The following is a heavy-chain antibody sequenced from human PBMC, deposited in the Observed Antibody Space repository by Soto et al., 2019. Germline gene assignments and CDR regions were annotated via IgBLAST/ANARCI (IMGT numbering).Heavy chain of an antibody. V-gene: IGHV1-69*13. Sequence: ASVKVSCKASGGTFSSYAISWVRQAPGQGLEWMGGIIPIFGTANYAQKFQGRVTITADESTSTAYMELSSLRSEDTAVYYCARVVAVAGTPYYFDYWGQGTLVTVSS. CDR1: GGTFSSYA. CDR3: ARVVAVAGTPYYFDY. D-gene: IGHD6-19*01. J-gene: IGHJ4*02. CDR2: IIPIFGTA.